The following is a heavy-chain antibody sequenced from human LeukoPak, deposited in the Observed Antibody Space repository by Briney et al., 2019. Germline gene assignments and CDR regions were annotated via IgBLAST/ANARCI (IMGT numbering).Heavy chain of an antibody. CDR3: AKDSYGSGSLDY. V-gene: IGHV3-30*02. D-gene: IGHD3-10*01. CDR2: IRYDGSNK. CDR1: GFIFSTYT. J-gene: IGHJ4*02. Sequence: GGSLRLSCAASGFIFSTYTIHWVRQAPGKGLEWVAFIRYDGSNKYYADSVKGRFTIPRDNSKNTLYLQMNSLRAEDTAVYYCAKDSYGSGSLDYWGQGTLVTVSS.